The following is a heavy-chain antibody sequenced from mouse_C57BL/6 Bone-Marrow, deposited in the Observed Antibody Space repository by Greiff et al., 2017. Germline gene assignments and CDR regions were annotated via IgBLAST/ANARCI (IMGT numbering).Heavy chain of an antibody. D-gene: IGHD1-1*01. J-gene: IGHJ3*01. CDR3: ARHDTTLVATPSWFAY. V-gene: IGHV5-6*01. CDR2: ISSGGSYT. Sequence: EVKLQESGGDLVKPGGSLKLSCAASGFTFSSYGMSWVRQTPDKRLEWVATISSGGSYTYYPDSVKGRFTISRDNAKNTLYLQMSSLKSEDTAMYYCARHDTTLVATPSWFAYWGQGTLVTVSA. CDR1: GFTFSSYG.